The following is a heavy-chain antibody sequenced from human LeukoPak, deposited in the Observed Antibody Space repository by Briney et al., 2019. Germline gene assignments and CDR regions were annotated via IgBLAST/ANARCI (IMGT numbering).Heavy chain of an antibody. Sequence: PSETLSLTCPVSGGSISSGVYYWSWIRQHPGKGLEWIGYIYYSGSTYYNPSLKSRVIISVDTSKNQFSLKLSSVTAADTAVYYCARGVRWLQLSYFDYWGQGTLVTVSS. CDR2: IYYSGST. CDR3: ARGVRWLQLSYFDY. D-gene: IGHD5-24*01. CDR1: GGSISSGVYY. V-gene: IGHV4-31*03. J-gene: IGHJ4*02.